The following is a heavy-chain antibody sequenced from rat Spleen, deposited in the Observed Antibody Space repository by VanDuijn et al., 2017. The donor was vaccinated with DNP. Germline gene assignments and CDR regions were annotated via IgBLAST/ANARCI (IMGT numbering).Heavy chain of an antibody. CDR1: GFSFSNYD. D-gene: IGHD4-2*01. CDR2: IRYDGSSA. CDR3: TRRGGDFEFDY. J-gene: IGHJ2*01. Sequence: EVQLVKSGGGLVQPGRSMRLSCAASGFSFSNYDMAWVRQAPKEGLEWVAIIRYDGSSAYYGDSMKGRFTISRDNAKRTLYLQRDSLRSEDTATYYCTRRGGDFEFDYWGQGVMVTVSS. V-gene: IGHV5-7*01.